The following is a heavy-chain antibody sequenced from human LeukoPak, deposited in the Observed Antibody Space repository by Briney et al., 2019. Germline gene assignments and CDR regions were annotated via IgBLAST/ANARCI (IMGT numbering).Heavy chain of an antibody. CDR2: IFPILRIT. J-gene: IGHJ3*02. Sequence: GASVKVSCKASGGIFNSNAISWVRQAPGQGLEWMGRIFPILRITDYAQKFQDRVTITADTSTSTAYMEVSSLRSEDTAFYYCATEGRTDQGDAGGAFDIWGQGTMVIVSS. CDR1: GGIFNSNA. D-gene: IGHD2-21*02. CDR3: ATEGRTDQGDAGGAFDI. V-gene: IGHV1-69*04.